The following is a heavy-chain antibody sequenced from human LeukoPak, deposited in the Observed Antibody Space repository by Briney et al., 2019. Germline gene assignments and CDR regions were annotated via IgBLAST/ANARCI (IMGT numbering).Heavy chain of an antibody. V-gene: IGHV3-9*01. CDR2: IPWTNAGV. D-gene: IGHD5-18*01. J-gene: IGHJ6*02. CDR3: AKGGGADTSYGMNV. Sequence: GGSLRLSCAASGLNFYDYAMHWVRHPPGKGLEWGSSIPWTNAGVAYADSVKGRCTISRDKAKNYLHLELKSLRAEDTSLYYGAKGGGADTSYGMNVWGQGTTVTVSS. CDR1: GLNFYDYA.